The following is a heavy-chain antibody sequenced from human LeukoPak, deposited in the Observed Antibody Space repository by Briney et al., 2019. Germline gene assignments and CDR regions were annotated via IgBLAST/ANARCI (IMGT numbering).Heavy chain of an antibody. CDR3: ARAPGSSHFYYYMDV. CDR2: IFTSGRS. CDR1: GGSISTYE. J-gene: IGHJ6*03. V-gene: IGHV4-4*07. D-gene: IGHD1-26*01. Sequence: SETLSLTCTVSGGSISTYEWTWIRQPAGKGLEWIGRIFTSGRSNSNPSLKSRVTMSLDASKNQVSLKLRSVTAADTSTYYCARAPGSSHFYYYMDVWGKGTTITVSS.